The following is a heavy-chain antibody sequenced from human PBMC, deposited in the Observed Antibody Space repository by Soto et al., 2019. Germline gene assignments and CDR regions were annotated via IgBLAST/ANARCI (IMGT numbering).Heavy chain of an antibody. CDR3: ASDDIVVVPAAIQRVAFPVHNWFDP. CDR2: ISSSSSYI. CDR1: GFTFSSYS. V-gene: IGHV3-21*01. D-gene: IGHD2-2*01. Sequence: PGGSLRLSCAASGFTFSSYSMNWVRQAPGKGLEWVSSISSSSSYIYYADSVKGRFTISRDNAKNSLYLQMNSLRAEDTAVYYCASDDIVVVPAAIQRVAFPVHNWFDPWGQGTLVTVSS. J-gene: IGHJ5*02.